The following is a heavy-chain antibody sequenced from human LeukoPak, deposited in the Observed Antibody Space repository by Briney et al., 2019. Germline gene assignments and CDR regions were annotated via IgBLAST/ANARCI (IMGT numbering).Heavy chain of an antibody. Sequence: GGSLRLSCAASGFTFGGYAMHWVRQAPGKELEWVAAISYDGSNQYYADSVKGRFTISRDNSKKTLSLQMNSLRDEDTAVYYCAMFHCSTNSCPLLYYHYGMYVWGQGTTVTVSS. CDR1: GFTFGGYA. CDR3: AMFHCSTNSCPLLYYHYGMYV. D-gene: IGHD2-2*01. V-gene: IGHV3-30*04. J-gene: IGHJ6*02. CDR2: ISYDGSNQ.